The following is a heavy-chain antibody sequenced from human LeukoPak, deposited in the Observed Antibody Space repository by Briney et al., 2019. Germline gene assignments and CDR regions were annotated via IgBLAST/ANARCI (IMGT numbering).Heavy chain of an antibody. J-gene: IGHJ6*03. V-gene: IGHV3-21*01. CDR3: ATEAGAAMRYYYYYYMDV. D-gene: IGHD2-2*01. Sequence: GGSLRLPCAASGFTFSSYSMNWVRQAPGKGLEWVSSISSSSSYIYYADSVKGRFTISRDNAKNSLYLQMNSLRAEDTAVYYCATEAGAAMRYYYYYYMDVWGKGTTVTVSS. CDR2: ISSSSSYI. CDR1: GFTFSSYS.